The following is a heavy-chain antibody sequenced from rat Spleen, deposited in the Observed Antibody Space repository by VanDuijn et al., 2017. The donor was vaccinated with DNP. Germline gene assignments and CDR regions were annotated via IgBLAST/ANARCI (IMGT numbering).Heavy chain of an antibody. J-gene: IGHJ2*01. D-gene: IGHD3-1*01. V-gene: IGHV2-16*01. CDR1: GFSLTNYG. CDR3: ARYAPYYFDY. CDR2: VWSGGST. Sequence: QVQLKESGPGLVQPSQTLTLSCDVSGFSLTNYGVTWVRQPPGKGLEWIGAVWSGGSTDYNSGLKSRLIISRDTSKSQVLLKMNSLQTEDTAMYFCARYAPYYFDYWGQGAKVTVSS.